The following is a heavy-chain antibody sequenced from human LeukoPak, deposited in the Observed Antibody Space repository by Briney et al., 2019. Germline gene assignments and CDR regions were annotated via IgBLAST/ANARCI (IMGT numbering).Heavy chain of an antibody. CDR2: ISGYNGKT. CDR1: GYSFTNYG. Sequence: ASVKVSCKASGYSFTNYGISWVRQAPGQGVEWMGWISGYNGKTDYVQKFQDRVTMTADTSTTTACMELRSLRSDDTALCYCAKGGDYSLFDYWGRGTLVTVSS. CDR3: AKGGDYSLFDY. J-gene: IGHJ4*02. V-gene: IGHV1-18*01. D-gene: IGHD4-11*01.